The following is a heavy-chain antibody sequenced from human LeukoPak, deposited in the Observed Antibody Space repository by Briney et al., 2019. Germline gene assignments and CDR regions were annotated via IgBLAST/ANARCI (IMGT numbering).Heavy chain of an antibody. V-gene: IGHV1-69*13. D-gene: IGHD6-19*01. J-gene: IGHJ6*02. CDR1: GGTFSSYA. CDR3: ARDYSSGWYRVYYYGMDV. Sequence: ASVKVSCKASGGTFSSYAISWVRQAPGQGLEWMGGIIPIFGTANYAQKFQGRVTITADESTSTAYMELSSLRSEDTAVYYCARDYSSGWYRVYYYGMDVWGQGTTVTVPS. CDR2: IIPIFGTA.